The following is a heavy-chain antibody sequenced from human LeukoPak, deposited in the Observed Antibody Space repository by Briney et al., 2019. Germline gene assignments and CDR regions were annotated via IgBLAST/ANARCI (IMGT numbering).Heavy chain of an antibody. V-gene: IGHV4-59*06. J-gene: IGHJ4*02. CDR3: ARVPLNYDSSGYYYVDY. D-gene: IGHD3-22*01. Sequence: SETLSLTCTVSGDSINTYYWSWIRRPPGKGLEWIGYIYYSGSTYYNPSLKSRVTISVDTSKNQFSPKLSSVTAADTAVYYCARVPLNYDSSGYYYVDYWGQGTLVTVSS. CDR1: GDSINTYY. CDR2: IYYSGST.